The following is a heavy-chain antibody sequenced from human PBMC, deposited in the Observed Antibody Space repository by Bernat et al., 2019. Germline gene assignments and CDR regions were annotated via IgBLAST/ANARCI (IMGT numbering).Heavy chain of an antibody. Sequence: QVQLVESGGGVVQPGRSLRLSCAASGFTFSSYGMHWVRRAPGKGLEWVAVISYDGSNKYYADSVKGRFTISRDNSKNTLYLQMNSLRAEDTAVYYCAKAPYDWGQGTLVTVSS. V-gene: IGHV3-30*18. D-gene: IGHD2-21*01. CDR3: AKAPYD. J-gene: IGHJ4*02. CDR2: ISYDGSNK. CDR1: GFTFSSYG.